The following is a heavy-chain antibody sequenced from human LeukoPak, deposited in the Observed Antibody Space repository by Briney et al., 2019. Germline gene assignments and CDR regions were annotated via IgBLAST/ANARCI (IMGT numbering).Heavy chain of an antibody. CDR3: ARDTDYSTLDY. CDR2: ILYSGST. V-gene: IGHV4-59*01. D-gene: IGHD4/OR15-4a*01. CDR1: GGSIRSYF. Sequence: PSETLSLTCTVSGGSIRSYFWSWIRQPPGKGLEWIGYILYSGSTNYNPSLRSRVTILVDTSKNQFSLKLSSVTAADTAVYYCARDTDYSTLDYWGQGTLVTVSS. J-gene: IGHJ4*02.